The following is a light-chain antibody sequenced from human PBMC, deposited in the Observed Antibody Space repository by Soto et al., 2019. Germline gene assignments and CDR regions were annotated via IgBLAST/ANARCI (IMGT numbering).Light chain of an antibody. CDR2: AAS. V-gene: IGKV1-27*01. CDR3: QKYNSAPWT. Sequence: DIQMTQSPSSLSASVGDRVTISCRASQGITNYLAWYQQKPGKVPKLLIYAASTLQSGVPSRFSGSGSGTDFTLTISSLQPEEVATYYCQKYNSAPWTFGQGTNLEIK. CDR1: QGITNY. J-gene: IGKJ1*01.